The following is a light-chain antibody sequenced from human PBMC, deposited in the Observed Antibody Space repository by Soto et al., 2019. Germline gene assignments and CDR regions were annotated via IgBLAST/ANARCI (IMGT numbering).Light chain of an antibody. V-gene: IGKV1-39*01. CDR2: AAS. CDR3: QQSYSTPPYT. CDR1: QSISSY. J-gene: IGKJ5*01. Sequence: DIQMTQSPSSLSASVGDRVTITCRASQSISSYLNRYQQKPGEAPKLLTYAASSLQSGVPSRFSASGSGTDFTLTISSLQPEDFAPYYCQQSYSTPPYTFGQGTRLEN.